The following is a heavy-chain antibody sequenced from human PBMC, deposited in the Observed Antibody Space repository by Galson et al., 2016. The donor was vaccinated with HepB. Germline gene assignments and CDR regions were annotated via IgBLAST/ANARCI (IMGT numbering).Heavy chain of an antibody. V-gene: IGHV3-30*18. CDR1: GFIFSSYG. Sequence: SLRLSCAASGFIFSSYGMHWVRQAPGKGLEWVAIISHDGSYANYSDSVRGRFTISRDNSKDTLFLQMHTLKPEDTAAYYCAKGGVKGLENYYPMDVWGQGTTVTVSS. J-gene: IGHJ6*02. CDR3: AKGGVKGLENYYPMDV. CDR2: ISHDGSYA. D-gene: IGHD6-19*01.